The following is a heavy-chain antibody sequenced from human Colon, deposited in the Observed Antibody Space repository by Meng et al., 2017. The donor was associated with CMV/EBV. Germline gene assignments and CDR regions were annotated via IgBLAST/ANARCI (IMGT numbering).Heavy chain of an antibody. D-gene: IGHD2-15*01. CDR2: IKSKTDGGTT. V-gene: IGHV3-15*01. CDR3: TTDPSVVVVAATVYYCGMDV. Sequence: GESLKISCAASGFTFSNAWMSWVRQAPGKGLEWVGRIKSKTDGGTTDYAAPVKGRFTISRDDSKNTLYLQMNSLKTEDTAVYYCTTDPSVVVVAATVYYCGMDVWGQGTTVTVSS. J-gene: IGHJ6*02. CDR1: GFTFSNAW.